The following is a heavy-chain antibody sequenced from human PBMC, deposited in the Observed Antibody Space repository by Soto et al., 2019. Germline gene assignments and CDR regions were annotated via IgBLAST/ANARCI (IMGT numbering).Heavy chain of an antibody. Sequence: ASVKVSCKASSYTFTSYGISWVRQAPGQGLEWMGWISAYNGNTNYAQKLQGRVTMTTDTSTSTAYMELRSLRSDDTAVYYCARSGVRFLEWLPHDAFDIWAQGTMVTVSS. CDR3: ARSGVRFLEWLPHDAFDI. V-gene: IGHV1-18*01. CDR2: ISAYNGNT. J-gene: IGHJ3*02. D-gene: IGHD3-3*01. CDR1: SYTFTSYG.